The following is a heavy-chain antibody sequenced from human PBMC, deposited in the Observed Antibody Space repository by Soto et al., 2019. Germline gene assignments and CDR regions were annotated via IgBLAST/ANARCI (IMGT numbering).Heavy chain of an antibody. CDR1: GFTFGSSA. D-gene: IGHD6-19*01. J-gene: IGHJ4*02. CDR3: AADVIGVAGDFDH. CDR2: IVVASGYS. Sequence: LVQSGPDVKKPGTSVKVSCKTSGFTFGSSALQGVRQVRGQRLEWIGWIVVASGYSNVAQKFQDRVSLTRDLSTNTAFMELSSLTSEDSAMYYCAADVIGVAGDFDHWGQGTLVSVSS. V-gene: IGHV1-58*01.